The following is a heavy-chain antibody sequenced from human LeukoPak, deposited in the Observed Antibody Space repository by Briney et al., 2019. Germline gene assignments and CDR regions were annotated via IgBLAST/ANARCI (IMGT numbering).Heavy chain of an antibody. CDR2: IYSGGST. J-gene: IGHJ4*02. V-gene: IGHV3-53*01. CDR3: AKLVEMATVY. Sequence: GGSLRLSCAASGFTVSSTYMSWVRQAPGKGLEWVSVIYSGGSTYYADSVKGRFTISRDNSKNTLYLQMNSLRAEDTAVYYCAKLVEMATVYWGQGTLVTVSS. D-gene: IGHD5-24*01. CDR1: GFTVSSTY.